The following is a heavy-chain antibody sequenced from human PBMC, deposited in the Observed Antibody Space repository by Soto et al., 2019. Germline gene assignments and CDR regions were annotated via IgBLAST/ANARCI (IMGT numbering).Heavy chain of an antibody. CDR1: GFTFSNAW. CDR3: TTDYDILTGYYTVY. Sequence: EVQLVESGGGLVKPGGSLRLSCAASGFTFSNAWMNWFRQAPGKVLEWVGRIKSKTDGGTTDYAAPVKGRFTISRADSKNTLYLQMNSLKTEDTAVYYCTTDYDILTGYYTVYWGQGTLVTVSS. J-gene: IGHJ4*02. V-gene: IGHV3-15*07. D-gene: IGHD3-9*01. CDR2: IKSKTDGGTT.